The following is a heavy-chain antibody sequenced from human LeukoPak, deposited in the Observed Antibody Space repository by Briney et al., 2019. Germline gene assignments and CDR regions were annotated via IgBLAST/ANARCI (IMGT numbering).Heavy chain of an antibody. Sequence: SETLSLTCAVYGGSFSGYFWSWIRQPPGKGLEWIGEINHSGSTNYNPSLKSRVTISVDTSKNQFSLKLSSVTAADTAVYYCARHRDSSGYWTNFDYWGQGTLVTVSS. V-gene: IGHV4-34*01. J-gene: IGHJ4*02. CDR1: GGSFSGYF. CDR3: ARHRDSSGYWTNFDY. CDR2: INHSGST. D-gene: IGHD3-22*01.